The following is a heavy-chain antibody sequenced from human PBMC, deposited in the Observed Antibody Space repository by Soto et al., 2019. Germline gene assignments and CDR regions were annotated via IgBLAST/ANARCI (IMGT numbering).Heavy chain of an antibody. CDR2: IIPILGIA. CDR1: GGTFSSYT. D-gene: IGHD6-19*01. V-gene: IGHV1-69*02. J-gene: IGHJ4*02. CDR3: ARGGDGYSSGWFDY. Sequence: QVQLVQSGAEVKKPGSSVKVSCKASGGTFSSYTISWVRQAPGQGLEWMGRIIPILGIANYAQKFQGRVTIPADKSTSKAYMELSSLRSEDKAGYYCARGGDGYSSGWFDYWGQGTLVTVSS.